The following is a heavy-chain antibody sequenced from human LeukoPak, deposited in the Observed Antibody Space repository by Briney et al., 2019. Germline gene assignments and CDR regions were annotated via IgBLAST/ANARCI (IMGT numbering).Heavy chain of an antibody. D-gene: IGHD3/OR15-3a*01. CDR1: GFTFSSYW. CDR3: ARRTGYYDYYYYYYYMDV. Sequence: PGGSLRLSWAASGFTFSSYWMSWVRQAPGKGLEWVANIKQDGSEKYYVDSVKGRFTISRDNAKNSLYLQMNSLRAEDTAVYYCARRTGYYDYYYYYYYMDVWGKGTTVTVSS. V-gene: IGHV3-7*01. J-gene: IGHJ6*03. CDR2: IKQDGSEK.